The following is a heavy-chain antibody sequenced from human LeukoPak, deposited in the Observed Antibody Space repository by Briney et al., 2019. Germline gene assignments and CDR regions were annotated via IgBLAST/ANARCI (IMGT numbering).Heavy chain of an antibody. CDR3: ASGATLISV. J-gene: IGHJ6*02. V-gene: IGHV3-7*01. D-gene: IGHD1-26*01. CDR1: GFTFRSYW. Sequence: PGRSLRLSCAASGFTFRSYWMSWVRQAPGKGLEWVANIKQDGSEKNYVDSVKGRFTISRDNAKNSLYLQMNSLRAEDTAVYYCASGATLISVWGQGTTVTVSS. CDR2: IKQDGSEK.